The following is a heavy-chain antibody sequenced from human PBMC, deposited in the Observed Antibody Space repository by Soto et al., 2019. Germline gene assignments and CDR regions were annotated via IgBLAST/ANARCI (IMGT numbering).Heavy chain of an antibody. Sequence: GGSLRLSCAASGFTFSSYGMHWVRQAPGKGLEWVAVISYDGSNKYYADSVKGRFTISRDNSKNTLYLQMNSLRAEDTAVYYCANEDIVLRPAASTLFRGQRPLVTRSS. CDR2: ISYDGSNK. CDR1: GFTFSSYG. CDR3: ANEDIVLRPAASTLF. V-gene: IGHV3-30*18. D-gene: IGHD2-2*01. J-gene: IGHJ4*02.